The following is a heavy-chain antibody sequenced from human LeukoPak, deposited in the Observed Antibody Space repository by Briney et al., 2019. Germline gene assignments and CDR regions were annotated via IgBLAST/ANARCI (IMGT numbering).Heavy chain of an antibody. V-gene: IGHV3-15*07. CDR3: TTAYYDFWSGYLFIFDY. Sequence: GGSPGLPRAASGFIYRHAWMNWVREAPGQGLEWVGGIKSLTECGTTDHAAPVKGRFTISRDDSKNTLYLQMNSLKTEDTAVYYCTTAYYDFWSGYLFIFDYWGEGTLVTVSS. CDR2: IKSLTECGTT. CDR1: GFIYRHAW. D-gene: IGHD3-3*01. J-gene: IGHJ4*02.